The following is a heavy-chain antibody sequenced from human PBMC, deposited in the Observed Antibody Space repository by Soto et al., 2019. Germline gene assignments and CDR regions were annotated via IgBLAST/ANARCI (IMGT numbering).Heavy chain of an antibody. D-gene: IGHD1-26*01. CDR2: IYYSGST. J-gene: IGHJ5*02. CDR1: GGSISSYY. CDR3: ARAYGATGWFDP. V-gene: IGHV4-59*01. Sequence: QVQLQESGPGLVKPSETLSLTCTVSGGSISSYYWSWIRQPPGKGLEWIGYIYYSGSTNYNPSLNSRVTISVDTSKNQFSLKLSSVTAADTAVYYCARAYGATGWFDPWGQGTLVTVSS.